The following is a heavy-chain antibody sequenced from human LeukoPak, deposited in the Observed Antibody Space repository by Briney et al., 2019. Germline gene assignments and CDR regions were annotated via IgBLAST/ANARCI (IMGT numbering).Heavy chain of an antibody. CDR3: ARWPKYCSSTSCYAFDY. CDR1: GGSISSSSYY. Sequence: SETLSLTCTVSGGSISSSSYYWGWIRQPPGKELEWIGSIYYSGSTYYNPSLKSRVTISVDTSKNQFSLKLSSVTAADTAVYYCARWPKYCSSTSCYAFDYWGQGTLVTVSS. CDR2: IYYSGST. V-gene: IGHV4-39*01. D-gene: IGHD2-2*01. J-gene: IGHJ4*02.